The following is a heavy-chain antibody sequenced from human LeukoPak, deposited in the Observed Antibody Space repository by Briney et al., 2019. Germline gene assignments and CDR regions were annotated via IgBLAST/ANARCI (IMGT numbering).Heavy chain of an antibody. V-gene: IGHV1-2*02. Sequence: ASVKVSCKASGYTFTGYYMHWVRQAPGQGLEWMGWINPNSGGTNYAQKFQGRVTMTRDTSISTAYMELSRLRSDDTAVYYCARGYCSGGSCYRFDYWGQGTLVTLSS. D-gene: IGHD2-15*01. J-gene: IGHJ4*02. CDR1: GYTFTGYY. CDR3: ARGYCSGGSCYRFDY. CDR2: INPNSGGT.